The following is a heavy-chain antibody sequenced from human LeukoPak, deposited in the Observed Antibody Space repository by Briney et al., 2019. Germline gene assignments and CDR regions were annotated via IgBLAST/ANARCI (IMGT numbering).Heavy chain of an antibody. Sequence: PSETLSLTCTVSGGSISSSSYYWGWIRQPPGKGLEWIGSIYYSGSTYYNPSLKSRVTISVDTSKNQFSLKLSSVTAADTAVYYCARVSSGGSSKAFDIWGQGTMVTVSS. V-gene: IGHV4-39*07. D-gene: IGHD2-15*01. CDR1: GGSISSSSYY. J-gene: IGHJ3*02. CDR2: IYYSGST. CDR3: ARVSSGGSSKAFDI.